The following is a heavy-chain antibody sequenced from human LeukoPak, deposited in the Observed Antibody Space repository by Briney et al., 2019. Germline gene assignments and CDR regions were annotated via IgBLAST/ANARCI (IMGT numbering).Heavy chain of an antibody. CDR3: ARDYYDSSGYYFGGRFDP. CDR2: INPNSGGT. CDR1: GYTFTGYY. Sequence: ASVKVSCKASGYTFTGYYMHWVRQAPGQGLEWMGWINPNSGGTNYAQKLQGRVTMTTDTSTSTAYMELRSLRSDDTAVYYCARDYYDSSGYYFGGRFDPWGQGTLVTVSS. D-gene: IGHD3-22*01. J-gene: IGHJ5*02. V-gene: IGHV1-2*02.